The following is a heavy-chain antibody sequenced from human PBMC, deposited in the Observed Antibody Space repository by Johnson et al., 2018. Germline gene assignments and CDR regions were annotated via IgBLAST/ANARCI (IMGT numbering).Heavy chain of an antibody. D-gene: IGHD6-6*01. Sequence: VQLVQSGGVVVQPGGSLRLSCAASGFTFDDYTMHWVRQAPGKGLEWVSLISWDGGSTYYADSVKGRFTISRDNSKNSLYLQMNSLRTEETALYYCAKPYSSSSYYYYGMDVWGQGTTVTVSS. CDR3: AKPYSSSSYYYYGMDV. CDR1: GFTFDDYT. CDR2: ISWDGGST. V-gene: IGHV3-43*01. J-gene: IGHJ6*02.